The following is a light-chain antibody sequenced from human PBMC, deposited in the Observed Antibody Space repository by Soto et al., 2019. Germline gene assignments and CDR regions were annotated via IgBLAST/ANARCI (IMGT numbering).Light chain of an antibody. CDR1: QSITIY. J-gene: IGKJ1*01. CDR2: GAT. Sequence: DIQITQSPSSLSASVGDKVTITCRTSQSITIYLNWYHHKPGIAPKLLIYGATTLQSGVPSRFRGSGSGTDFTLTISSLQPEDFGIYYCQQSYSIPWTFGQGTKLESK. CDR3: QQSYSIPWT. V-gene: IGKV1-39*01.